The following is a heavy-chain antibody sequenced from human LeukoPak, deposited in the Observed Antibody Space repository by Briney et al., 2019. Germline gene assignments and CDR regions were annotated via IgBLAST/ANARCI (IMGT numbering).Heavy chain of an antibody. CDR1: GGSFSSGSYS. J-gene: IGHJ3*02. CDR3: ARYSDGNIHGAFDI. Sequence: SQTLSLTCTVSGGSFSSGSYSWSWIRQPPGKGLEWIGYIYRGGSTYYSPSLKGRVTISLDMSTNQFSLNLYSVAAADTAVYYCARYSDGNIHGAFDIWGQGTMVTVSS. D-gene: IGHD3-16*01. CDR2: IYRGGST. V-gene: IGHV4-30-2*01.